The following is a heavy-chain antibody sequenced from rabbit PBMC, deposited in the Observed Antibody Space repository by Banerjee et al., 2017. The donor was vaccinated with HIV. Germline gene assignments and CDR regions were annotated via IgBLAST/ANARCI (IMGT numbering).Heavy chain of an antibody. D-gene: IGHD1-1*01. CDR1: GFSFSSTYY. CDR3: ARGCGVCDVAHL. CDR2: IDAGSSGYT. J-gene: IGHJ4*01. V-gene: IGHV1S45*01. Sequence: QEQLEESGGDLVKPEGSLTLTCTASGFSFSSTYYMCWVRQAPGKGPEWIACIDAGSSGYTYYASWAKGRFTTSKTSSTTVTLQMTSLTAADTATYFCARGCGVCDVAHLRGPGTLVTVS.